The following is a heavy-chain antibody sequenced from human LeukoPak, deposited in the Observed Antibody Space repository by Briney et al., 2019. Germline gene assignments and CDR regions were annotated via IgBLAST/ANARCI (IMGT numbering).Heavy chain of an antibody. D-gene: IGHD6-19*01. CDR2: ISGSGDNT. Sequence: GGSLKLSCAASGFSFSSYAMSWVRQAPGKGLEWVSSISGSGDNTYYAESVKGRFTISRDNSKNTLFLQMNGLRAEDTAVFYCAKRSGYTTGWFFDFWGQGTLVTVSS. V-gene: IGHV3-23*01. CDR1: GFSFSSYA. CDR3: AKRSGYTTGWFFDF. J-gene: IGHJ4*02.